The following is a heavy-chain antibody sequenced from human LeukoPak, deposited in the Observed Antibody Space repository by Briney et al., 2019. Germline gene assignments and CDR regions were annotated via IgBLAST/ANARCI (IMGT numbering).Heavy chain of an antibody. CDR3: ASQGIAVAGTDY. CDR2: IIPIFGTA. CDR1: GGTFSSYA. J-gene: IGHJ4*02. D-gene: IGHD6-19*01. Sequence: SVKVSCKASGGTFSSYAISWVRQAPGQGLEWMGRIIPIFGTANYAQKLQGRVTITTDESTSTAYMELSSLRSEDTAVYYCASQGIAVAGTDYWGQGTLVTVSS. V-gene: IGHV1-69*05.